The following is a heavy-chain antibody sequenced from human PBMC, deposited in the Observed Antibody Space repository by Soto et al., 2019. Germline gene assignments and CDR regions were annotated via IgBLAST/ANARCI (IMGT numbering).Heavy chain of an antibody. V-gene: IGHV1-69*01. Sequence: QVQLVQSGAEVKKPGSSVKVSCKASGGTFSSNPFTWMRQAPGRGLEWMGEIMPIFGATNYAQKFQDRVTITADESTTTVYMELSSLTSEDTAVYYCARDADLDYWGQGTLVTVSS. CDR1: GGTFSSNP. CDR2: IMPIFGAT. J-gene: IGHJ4*02. CDR3: ARDADLDY.